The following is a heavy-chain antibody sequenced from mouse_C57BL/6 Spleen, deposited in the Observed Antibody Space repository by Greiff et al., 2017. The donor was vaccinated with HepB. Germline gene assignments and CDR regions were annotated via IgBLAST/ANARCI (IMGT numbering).Heavy chain of an antibody. Sequence: VQRVESGAELVRPGTSVKMSCKASGYTFPNYWIGWAKQRPGHGLEWIGDIYPGGGYTNYNETFKGKATLTADKSSSTAYMQFSSLTSEDSAIYYCARRYYVSYWYFDVWGTGTTVTVSS. V-gene: IGHV1-63*01. CDR1: GYTFPNYW. J-gene: IGHJ1*03. CDR2: IYPGGGYT. D-gene: IGHD1-1*01. CDR3: ARRYYVSYWYFDV.